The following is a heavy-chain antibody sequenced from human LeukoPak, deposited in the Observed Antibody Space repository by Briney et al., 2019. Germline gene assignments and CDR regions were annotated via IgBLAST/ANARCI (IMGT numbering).Heavy chain of an antibody. D-gene: IGHD2-15*01. CDR1: GGSFSGYY. V-gene: IGHV4-34*01. CDR2: INHSGTT. J-gene: IGHJ6*03. Sequence: SETLSLTCAVCGGSFSGYYWSWIRQPPGKGLEWIGEINHSGTTNYNPSLKSRVTISVDTSKNQFSLKLNSVTAADTAVYYCARGVGGRVVVTAALRTEAGEGDSSSAATNYYYYMDVWGKGTTVTVSS. CDR3: ARGVGGRVVVTAALRTEAGEGDSSSAATNYYYYMDV.